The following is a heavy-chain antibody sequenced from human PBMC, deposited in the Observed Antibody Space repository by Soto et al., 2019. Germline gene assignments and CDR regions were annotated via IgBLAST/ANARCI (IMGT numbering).Heavy chain of an antibody. J-gene: IGHJ5*02. CDR1: GFTFSDYY. D-gene: IGHD2-2*02. V-gene: IGHV3-11*06. CDR3: ASEPLLYSGWFDP. CDR2: ISSSSSYT. Sequence: GGSLRLSCAASGFTFSDYYMSWIRQAPGKGLEWVSYISSSSSYTNYADSVKGRFTISRDNAKNSLYLQMNSLRAEDTAVYYCASEPLLYSGWFDPWGQGTLVTVSS.